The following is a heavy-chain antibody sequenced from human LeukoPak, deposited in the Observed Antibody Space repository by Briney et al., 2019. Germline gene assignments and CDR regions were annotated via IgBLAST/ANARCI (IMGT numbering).Heavy chain of an antibody. CDR3: VKDTGSTVAFDL. D-gene: IGHD2-2*01. Sequence: PGGSLRLSCAASGFTFIKYAMSWVRQAPGKGLEWVSAVSGNGDTTYYADSVKGRFSVSRDTSKNRLYLQMSSLRAEDTAVYYCVKDTGSTVAFDLWGQGTMVTVSS. V-gene: IGHV3-23*01. J-gene: IGHJ3*01. CDR2: VSGNGDTT. CDR1: GFTFIKYA.